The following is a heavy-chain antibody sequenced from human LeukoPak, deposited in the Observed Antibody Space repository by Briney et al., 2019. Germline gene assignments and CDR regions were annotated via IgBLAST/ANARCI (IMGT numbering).Heavy chain of an antibody. Sequence: ASVKVSCKASGYTFTSYAMHWVRQAPGQRLEWMGWINAGNGNTKYSQKFQGRVTITRDTSASTAYMVLSSLRSEDTAVYYCASIAAAAGTPYFQHWGQGTLVTVSS. J-gene: IGHJ1*01. CDR2: INAGNGNT. V-gene: IGHV1-3*01. CDR1: GYTFTSYA. D-gene: IGHD6-13*01. CDR3: ASIAAAAGTPYFQH.